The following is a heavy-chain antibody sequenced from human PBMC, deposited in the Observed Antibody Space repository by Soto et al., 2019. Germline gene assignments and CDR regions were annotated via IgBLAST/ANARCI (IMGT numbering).Heavy chain of an antibody. J-gene: IGHJ6*02. CDR3: AKDRDGYSRGMDV. V-gene: IGHV3-66*03. CDR2: IYGNGDI. CDR1: GFTVTDNH. Sequence: PGGSLRLSCAASGFTVTDNHLSWVHQAPGKGLELVSSIYGNGDIYYADSVKGRFTVSRDNSKNTVYLQMNSLRTEDTAVYYGAKDRDGYSRGMDVWGQGTTVNVSS. D-gene: IGHD6-13*01.